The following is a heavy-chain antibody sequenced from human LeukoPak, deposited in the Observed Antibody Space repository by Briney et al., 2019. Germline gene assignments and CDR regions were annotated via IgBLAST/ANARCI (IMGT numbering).Heavy chain of an antibody. CDR3: ARHYSSSSHFDY. CDR2: IYPSGST. CDR1: GDPMSHYY. V-gene: IGHV4-4*09. D-gene: IGHD6-6*01. J-gene: IGHJ4*02. Sequence: PSETLSLTRTVSGDPMSHYYWSWIRQPPGKGLEWIGYIYPSGSTNYNPSLKSRVTISVDTSKNQFSLKLTSVTAADTAVHYCARHYSSSSHFDYWGQGTLVTVSS.